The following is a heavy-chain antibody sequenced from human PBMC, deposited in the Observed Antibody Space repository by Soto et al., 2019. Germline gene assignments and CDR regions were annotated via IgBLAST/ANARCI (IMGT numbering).Heavy chain of an antibody. CDR2: IKSKPDGGTT. Sequence: GGSLRPSCVASGFTFDNAWMNWVRQAPGKGLEWVGRIKSKPDGGTTDYAAPVKGRFTISRDDSESTLYLQMNSLKTEDTAVYYCATDKGTSAPIDYWGQGTLVTVSS. J-gene: IGHJ4*02. V-gene: IGHV3-15*07. CDR1: GFTFDNAW. CDR3: ATDKGTSAPIDY.